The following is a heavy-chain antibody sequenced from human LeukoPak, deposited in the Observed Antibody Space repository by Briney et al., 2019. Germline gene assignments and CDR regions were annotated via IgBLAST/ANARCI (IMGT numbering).Heavy chain of an antibody. CDR2: MNPNSGNT. D-gene: IGHD3-22*01. Sequence: GASVKVSCKASGYTFTSYDINWVRQATGQGLEWMGWMNPNSGNTGYAQKFQGRVTMTRDTSTTTAYMELRSLRSDDTAVYYCARDGHRMYYYDTSAYRFDYWGQGTLVTVSS. CDR1: GYTFTSYD. V-gene: IGHV1-8*02. CDR3: ARDGHRMYYYDTSAYRFDY. J-gene: IGHJ4*02.